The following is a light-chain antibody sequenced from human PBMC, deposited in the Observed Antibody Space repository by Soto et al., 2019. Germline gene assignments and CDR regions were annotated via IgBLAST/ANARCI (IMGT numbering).Light chain of an antibody. J-gene: IGKJ3*01. CDR3: QQYDNLSFT. Sequence: DIQMTQSRSSLSASVGDRVTISCQASQDIRNYLNWYQQKPGKAPKLLIYDASNLETGVPSRFSGSGSGTDFTFTITSLQPEDIATYYCQQYDNLSFTFGPGTKVDVK. CDR2: DAS. CDR1: QDIRNY. V-gene: IGKV1-33*01.